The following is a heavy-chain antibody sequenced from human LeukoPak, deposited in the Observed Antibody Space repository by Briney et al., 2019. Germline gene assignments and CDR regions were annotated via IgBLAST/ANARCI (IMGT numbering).Heavy chain of an antibody. J-gene: IGHJ4*02. CDR1: GGSISSGGYY. D-gene: IGHD3-9*01. Sequence: SETLSLTCTVSGGSISSGGYYWSWIRQHPGKGLEWIGYIYYSGSTYYNPSLKSRVTISVDTSKNQFSLKLSSVTAADTAVYYCARGRDYDILTGYFYFDYWGQGTLVTVSS. CDR3: ARGRDYDILTGYFYFDY. CDR2: IYYSGST. V-gene: IGHV4-31*03.